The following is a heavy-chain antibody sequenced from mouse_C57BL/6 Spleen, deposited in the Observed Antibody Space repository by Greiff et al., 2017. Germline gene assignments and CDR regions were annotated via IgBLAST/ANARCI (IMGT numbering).Heavy chain of an antibody. J-gene: IGHJ2*01. D-gene: IGHD1-1*01. CDR1: GFTFTDYY. V-gene: IGHV7-3*01. CDR2: IRNKANGYTT. Sequence: EVMLVESGGGLVQPGGSLSLSCAASGFTFTDYYMSWVRQPPGKALEWLGFIRNKANGYTTEYSASVKGRFTISRDNSQSILYLPMNALRAEDSATYYCARSTVVSLDYWGQGTTLTVSS. CDR3: ARSTVVSLDY.